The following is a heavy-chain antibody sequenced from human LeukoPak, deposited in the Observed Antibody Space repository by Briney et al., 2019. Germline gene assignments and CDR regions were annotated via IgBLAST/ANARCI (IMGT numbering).Heavy chain of an antibody. CDR2: IYTSGST. CDR3: ATTHSSWHSSFDY. V-gene: IGHV4-61*02. J-gene: IGHJ4*02. Sequence: SETLSLTCIVSGGSISSGSYYWSWIRQPAGKGLEWIGRIYTSGSTNYNPSLKSRVTISVDTSKNQFSLKLSSVTAADTAVYFCATTHSSWHSSFDYWGQGTLVTVFS. CDR1: GGSISSGSYY. D-gene: IGHD6-13*01.